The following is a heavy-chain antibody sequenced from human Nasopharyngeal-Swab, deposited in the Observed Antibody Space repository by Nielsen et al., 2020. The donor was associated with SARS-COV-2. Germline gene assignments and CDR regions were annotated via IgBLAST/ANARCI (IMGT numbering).Heavy chain of an antibody. J-gene: IGHJ4*02. CDR2: ISYDGSNK. Sequence: GESLKISCAASGFTFSSYAMHWVRQAPGKGLEWVAVISYDGSNKYYADSVKGRFTISRDNSKNTLYLQMNSLSAEDTAVYYCARDLGGHTDYWGQGTLVTVSS. V-gene: IGHV3-30-3*01. CDR3: ARDLGGHTDY. CDR1: GFTFSSYA. D-gene: IGHD3-16*01.